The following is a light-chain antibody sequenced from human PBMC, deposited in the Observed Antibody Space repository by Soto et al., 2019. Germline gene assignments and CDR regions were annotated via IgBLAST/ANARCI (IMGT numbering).Light chain of an antibody. Sequence: EVVMTQSPATVYVSPGERTSLSCRASQSVGTNLGWYQQKPGQAPRLLISKTSTRATGVPARFSGSGSGTEFTLTISSLQSEDIAVYYCQQDANWPLTFGGGTKVHIK. CDR1: QSVGTN. CDR2: KTS. CDR3: QQDANWPLT. V-gene: IGKV3-15*01. J-gene: IGKJ4*02.